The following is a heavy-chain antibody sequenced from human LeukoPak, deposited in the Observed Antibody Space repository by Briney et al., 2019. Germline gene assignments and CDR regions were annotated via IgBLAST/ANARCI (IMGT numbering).Heavy chain of an antibody. Sequence: PGGSLRLSCAASGFTFSSYWMHWVRRAPGKGLVWVSRINRDGSDTGYADSVKGRFTISRDNAKNTVYLQMNSLRAEDTSVYYCARFDGLLLFDYWGQGILVTVSS. CDR3: ARFDGLLLFDY. V-gene: IGHV3-74*01. CDR2: INRDGSDT. D-gene: IGHD3-9*01. J-gene: IGHJ4*02. CDR1: GFTFSSYW.